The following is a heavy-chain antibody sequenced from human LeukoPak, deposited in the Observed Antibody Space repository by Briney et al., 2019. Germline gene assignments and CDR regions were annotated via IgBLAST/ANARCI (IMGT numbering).Heavy chain of an antibody. J-gene: IGHJ3*02. V-gene: IGHV4-61*02. Sequence: SETLSLTCTVSGGSISSGGYYWSCIRQPAGKGLEWIGRIYTSGSTNYNPSLKSRVTISVDTSKNQFSLKLSSVTAADTAVYYCARAQVDCSSTSCYKSHDAFDIWGQGTMVTVSS. D-gene: IGHD2-2*02. CDR3: ARAQVDCSSTSCYKSHDAFDI. CDR2: IYTSGST. CDR1: GGSISSGGYY.